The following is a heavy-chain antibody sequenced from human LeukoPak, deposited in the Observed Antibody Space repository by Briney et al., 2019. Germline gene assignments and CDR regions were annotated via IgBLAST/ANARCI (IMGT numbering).Heavy chain of an antibody. D-gene: IGHD3-22*01. Sequence: QTGGSLRLSCAAFGFTFSSYAMSWVRQAPGKGLEWVSAISGSGGSTYYADSVKGRFTISRDNSKNTLYLQMNSLRAEDTAVYYCAKILDSSGYLPNYFDYWGQGTLVTVSS. CDR1: GFTFSSYA. CDR2: ISGSGGST. CDR3: AKILDSSGYLPNYFDY. J-gene: IGHJ4*02. V-gene: IGHV3-23*01.